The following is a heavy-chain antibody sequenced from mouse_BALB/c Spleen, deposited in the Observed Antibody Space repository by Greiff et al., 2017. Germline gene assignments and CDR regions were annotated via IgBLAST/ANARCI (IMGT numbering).Heavy chain of an antibody. CDR1: GFSLTSYD. J-gene: IGHJ4*01. D-gene: IGHD1-1*02. CDR3: VRDRYGVDY. V-gene: IGHV2-9-2*01. Sequence: QVQLKESGPGLVAPSQSLSITCTVSGFSLTSYDISWIRQPPGKGLEWLGVIWTGGGTNYNSAFMSRLSISKDNSKSQVFLKMNSLQTDDTAIYYCVRDRYGVDYWGQGTSVTVSS. CDR2: IWTGGGT.